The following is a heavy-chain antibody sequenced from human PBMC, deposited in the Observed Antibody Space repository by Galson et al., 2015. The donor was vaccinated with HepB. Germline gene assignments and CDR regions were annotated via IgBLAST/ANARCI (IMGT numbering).Heavy chain of an antibody. J-gene: IGHJ4*02. CDR2: IWYDGSNK. CDR3: ARDRRPAAAIPAPGY. D-gene: IGHD2-2*02. V-gene: IGHV3-33*01. CDR1: GFTFSSYG. Sequence: SLRLSCAASGFTFSSYGMHWVRQAPGKGLEWVAVIWYDGSNKYYADSVKGRFTNSRDNSKNTLYLQMNSLRAEDTAVYYCARDRRPAAAIPAPGYWGQGTLVTVSS.